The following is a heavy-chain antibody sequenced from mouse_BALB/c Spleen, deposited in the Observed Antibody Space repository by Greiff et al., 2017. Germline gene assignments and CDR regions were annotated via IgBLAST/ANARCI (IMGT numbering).Heavy chain of an antibody. CDR2: ISYDGSN. CDR3: SYGTPFAY. Sequence: VQLQQSGPGLVKPSQSLSLTCSVTGYSITSGYYWNWIRQFPGNKLEWMGYISYDGSNNYNPSLKNRISITRDTSKNQFFLKLNSVTTEDTATYYCSYGTPFAYWGQGTLVTVSA. D-gene: IGHD1-1*01. J-gene: IGHJ3*01. CDR1: GYSITSGYY. V-gene: IGHV3-6*02.